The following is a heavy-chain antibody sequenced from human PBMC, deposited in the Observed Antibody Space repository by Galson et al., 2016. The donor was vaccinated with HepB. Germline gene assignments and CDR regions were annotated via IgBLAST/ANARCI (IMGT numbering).Heavy chain of an antibody. J-gene: IGHJ4*02. D-gene: IGHD4-17*01. CDR3: ARDPHGDNEDY. Sequence: SVKVSCKASGYTFTGYYMHWVRQAPGQGLEWMGGIIPMFGTAEYLQKFRGRVTITADESTSTVYMEMSSLTSEDTAMYYCARDPHGDNEDYWGQGTLVSVSS. CDR2: IIPMFGTA. CDR1: GYTFTGYY. V-gene: IGHV1-69*13.